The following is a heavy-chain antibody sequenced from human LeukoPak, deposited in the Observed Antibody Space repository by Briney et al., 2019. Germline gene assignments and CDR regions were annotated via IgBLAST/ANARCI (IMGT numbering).Heavy chain of an antibody. Sequence: SVKVSCKASGGTFSSYAISWVRQAPGQGLEWMGRIIPILGIANYAQKFQGRVTITADKSTSTAYMELSSLRSEDTAVYYCARYEHYGDLGGYGMDVWAKGPRSPSP. CDR1: GGTFSSYA. V-gene: IGHV1-69*04. D-gene: IGHD4-17*01. CDR2: IIPILGIA. CDR3: ARYEHYGDLGGYGMDV. J-gene: IGHJ6*02.